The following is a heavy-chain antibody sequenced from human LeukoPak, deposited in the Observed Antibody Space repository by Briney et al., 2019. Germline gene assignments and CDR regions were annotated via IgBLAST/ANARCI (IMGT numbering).Heavy chain of an antibody. Sequence: GRTLRLSCAASGFTFSNYAMRWVRQVPGKGLEWVSTISGSGGSTYYADPLKGRFSISRDNSKNTLFLQMKSLRAEDTAVYYCAKERGYTSGLGTLDYRGQGTLVTVST. CDR3: AKERGYTSGLGTLDY. CDR1: GFTFSNYA. CDR2: ISGSGGST. V-gene: IGHV3-23*01. D-gene: IGHD6-19*01. J-gene: IGHJ4*02.